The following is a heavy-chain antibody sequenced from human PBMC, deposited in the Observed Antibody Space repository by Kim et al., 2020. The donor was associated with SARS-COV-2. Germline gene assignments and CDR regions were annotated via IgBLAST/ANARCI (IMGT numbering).Heavy chain of an antibody. D-gene: IGHD6-13*01. Sequence: GGSLRLSCAASGFTFKVYGVHWVRQVAGKGREGVAVVREEGSNKHYADSVKDRVIISRDNSKNMVFLQRNNLRAEDTAIYFCAREFQVSSRTFVPNDAFDVWGQGTMVTVSS. CDR2: VREEGSNK. V-gene: IGHV3-33*01. CDR1: GFTFKVYG. CDR3: AREFQVSSRTFVPNDAFDV. J-gene: IGHJ3*01.